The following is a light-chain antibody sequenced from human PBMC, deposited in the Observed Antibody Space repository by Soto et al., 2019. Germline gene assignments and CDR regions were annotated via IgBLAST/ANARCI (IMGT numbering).Light chain of an antibody. CDR1: QSINKY. CDR3: QQSYGSPT. V-gene: IGKV1-39*01. Sequence: DIQMTQSPSSLSASVGHRVTITCRASQSINKYLNWYQQRPGEAPELLMYAASSLQSGVPSRFSGSGSGTYFTLTITSLQPEDFATYYCQQSYGSPTFGGGTKLEI. J-gene: IGKJ4*01. CDR2: AAS.